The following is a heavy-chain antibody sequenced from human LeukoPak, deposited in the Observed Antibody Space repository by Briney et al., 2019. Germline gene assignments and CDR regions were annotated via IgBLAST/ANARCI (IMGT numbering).Heavy chain of an antibody. CDR1: GFTFSSYA. D-gene: IGHD1-7*01. V-gene: IGHV3-30*04. CDR3: ARENWNYVYFNY. CDR2: ISYDGSNK. Sequence: GGSLRLSCAASGFTFSSYAMHWVRQAPGEGLEWVAVISYDGSNKYYADSVKGRFPIPRDNSKNTLYLQMNSLRAEDTAVYYCARENWNYVYFNYWGQGTLVTVSS. J-gene: IGHJ4*02.